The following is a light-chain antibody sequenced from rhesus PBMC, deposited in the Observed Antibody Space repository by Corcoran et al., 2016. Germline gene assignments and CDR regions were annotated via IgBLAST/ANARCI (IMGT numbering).Light chain of an antibody. CDR1: SGYVGGYNY. J-gene: IGLJ1*01. V-gene: IGLV2S7*01. CDR3: CSSTTSSPYI. CDR2: EVS. Sequence: QCAPPQPPSVSGSAGQSVTISCTGTSGYVGGYNYVSWYQQNPGKAPKLMIYEVSKRPSGVSDHFSGSKSGNTASLTISVLEAEDEAYYYCCSSTTSSPYIFGAGTRLTVL.